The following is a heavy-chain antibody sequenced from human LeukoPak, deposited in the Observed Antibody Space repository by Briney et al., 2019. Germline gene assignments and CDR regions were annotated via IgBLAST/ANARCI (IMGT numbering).Heavy chain of an antibody. J-gene: IGHJ5*02. CDR2: IWYDGSNR. CDR1: GFTLSSYG. V-gene: IGHV3-33*01. CDR3: AREKGSVNWFDP. Sequence: GGSLRLSCAASGFTLSSYGMHWVRQAPGKGLEWVAVIWYDGSNRYYGDSVKGRFTISRDISKDTLFLQMDSLRDEDTAVYYCAREKGSVNWFDPWGQGTLVTVSS. D-gene: IGHD2/OR15-2a*01.